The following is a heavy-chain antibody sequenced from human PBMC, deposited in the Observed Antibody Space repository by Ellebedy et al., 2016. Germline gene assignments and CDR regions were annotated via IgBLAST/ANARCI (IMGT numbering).Heavy chain of an antibody. CDR1: GYTFTTYY. CDR3: ARDPSYDFWSGSGDAFDI. D-gene: IGHD3-3*01. J-gene: IGHJ3*02. Sequence: ASVKVSCXASGYTFTTYYIHWVRQAPGQGLEWMGIINPSGGRTSYAQKFQGRVTMTRDTSTSTVYMELNSLRSEGTAVYYCARDPSYDFWSGSGDAFDIWGQGTMVTVSS. V-gene: IGHV1-46*03. CDR2: INPSGGRT.